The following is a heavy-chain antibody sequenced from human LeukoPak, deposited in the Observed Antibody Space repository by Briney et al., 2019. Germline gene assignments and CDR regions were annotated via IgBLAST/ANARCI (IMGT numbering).Heavy chain of an antibody. V-gene: IGHV1-69*05. CDR1: GGTFSNYA. CDR2: IIPIFGTP. Sequence: ASVNVSCKSSGGTFSNYAISWVRQAPGQGLEWMGGIIPIFGTPKYAQKFQGRVTITTDESTSTAYMELSSLRSEETAVYYCATSGGGSGSYHDSTFDYWGQGTLVTVSS. J-gene: IGHJ4*02. D-gene: IGHD3-10*01. CDR3: ATSGGGSGSYHDSTFDY.